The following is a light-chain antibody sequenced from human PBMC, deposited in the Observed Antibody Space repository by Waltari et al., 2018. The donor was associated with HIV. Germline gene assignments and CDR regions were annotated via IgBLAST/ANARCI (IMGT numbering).Light chain of an antibody. CDR1: SRDLGGYNY. CDR2: EVS. J-gene: IGLJ2*01. V-gene: IGLV2-14*01. Sequence: QSALTQPASVSGSPGQSIPLSCSGTSRDLGGYNYVSWHQQHPGKAPKFMIYEVSNRPSGVSNRVSGSKSGNTASLTISGLQAEDEAYYYCSSYSSSDTHVVFGGGTKLTVL. CDR3: SSYSSSDTHVV.